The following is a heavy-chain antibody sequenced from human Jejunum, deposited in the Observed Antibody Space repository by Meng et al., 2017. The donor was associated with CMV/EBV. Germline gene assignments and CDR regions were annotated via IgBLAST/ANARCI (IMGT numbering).Heavy chain of an antibody. V-gene: IGHV3-74*01. CDR3: ARDYYSSGTH. Sequence: EGQRVESGGGLVQPGGSLRLACAASGFTFSSDWMHWVRQAPGKGLEWVSRINTDGRNTNYADSVKGRFTISRDNAKNTLYLQMNSLRVEDTAVYYCARDYYSSGTHWGQGTLVTVSS. CDR1: GFTFSSDW. J-gene: IGHJ4*02. CDR2: INTDGRNT. D-gene: IGHD6-19*01.